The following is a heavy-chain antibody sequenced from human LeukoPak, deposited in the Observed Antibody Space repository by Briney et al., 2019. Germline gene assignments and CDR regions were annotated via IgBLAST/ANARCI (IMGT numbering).Heavy chain of an antibody. CDR1: GGSFSGYY. J-gene: IGHJ4*02. CDR2: INHSGST. CDR3: ARGVGRSSGWLPFDY. V-gene: IGHV4-34*01. D-gene: IGHD6-19*01. Sequence: KPSETLSLTCAVYGGSFSGYYWSWIRQPPGKGLEWIGEINHSGSTNYNPSLKSRVTISVDTSKNQFSLKLSSVTAADTAVYYCARGVGRSSGWLPFDYWGQGTLVTVSS.